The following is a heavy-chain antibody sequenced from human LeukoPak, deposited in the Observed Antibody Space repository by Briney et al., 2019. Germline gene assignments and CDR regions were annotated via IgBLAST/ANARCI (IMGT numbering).Heavy chain of an antibody. Sequence: GASVKVSCKASGYTFTSNYMYWVRQAPGQGLEWMGIINPSGGTTRYAQKFQGRVTMTRDTSTSTLYMELSSLRSEDTAVYYCTRGVGVTIFGVGGQALDIWGQGTMVTVSS. CDR2: INPSGGTT. V-gene: IGHV1-46*03. CDR3: TRGVGVTIFGVGGQALDI. D-gene: IGHD3-3*01. J-gene: IGHJ3*02. CDR1: GYTFTSNY.